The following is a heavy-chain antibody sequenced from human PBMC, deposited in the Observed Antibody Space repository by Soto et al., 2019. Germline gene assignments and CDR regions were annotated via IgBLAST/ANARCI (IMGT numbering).Heavy chain of an antibody. D-gene: IGHD3-22*01. J-gene: IGHJ4*02. Sequence: GGSLRLSCAASGFTFSNAWMSWVRRAPGKGLEWVGRIKGEADGGTTDYAAPVKGRITISRDHSKDTLYLHMDSLKTEDTAVYYCTTDPVTMIVVVPSSGWGQGTLVTVSS. CDR3: TTDPVTMIVVVPSSG. V-gene: IGHV3-15*01. CDR1: GFTFSNAW. CDR2: IKGEADGGTT.